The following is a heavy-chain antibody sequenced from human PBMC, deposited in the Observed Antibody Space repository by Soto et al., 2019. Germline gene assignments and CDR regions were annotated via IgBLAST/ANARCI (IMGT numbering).Heavy chain of an antibody. J-gene: IGHJ6*02. CDR2: TYYRSKWYN. D-gene: IGHD2-2*03. CDR3: ARDMGIVVVPASYYYGMDV. V-gene: IGHV6-1*01. Sequence: QTLSLTCAISGDSVSSNSAAWNWIRQSPSRGLEWLGRTYYRSKWYNDYAVSVKSRITINPDTSKNQFSLQLNSVTPEDTAVYYCARDMGIVVVPASYYYGMDVWGQGTKVTVSS. CDR1: GDSVSSNSAA.